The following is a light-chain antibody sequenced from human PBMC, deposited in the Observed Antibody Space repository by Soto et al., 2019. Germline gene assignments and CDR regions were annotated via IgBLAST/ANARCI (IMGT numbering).Light chain of an antibody. CDR3: QQRSNWPPF. V-gene: IGKV3-11*01. J-gene: IGKJ4*01. CDR1: QSVSSY. Sequence: EIVLTQPPATLSLSPGERATLSCRASQSVSSYLAWYQQKPGQAPRLLIYDASNRATGIPARFSGSGSGTDFTLTISSLEPEDFAVYYCQQRSNWPPFFGGGTKVDIK. CDR2: DAS.